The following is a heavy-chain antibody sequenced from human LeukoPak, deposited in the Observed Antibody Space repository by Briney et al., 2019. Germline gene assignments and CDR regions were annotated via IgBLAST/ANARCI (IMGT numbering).Heavy chain of an antibody. Sequence: PSETLSLTCTVSGGSISSSSYYWGWIRQPPGKGLEWIGSIYYSGSTYYNPSLKSRVTISVDTSKNQFSLKLSSVTAADTAVYYCARSLTRTYFDYWGQGTLVTVSS. CDR3: ARSLTRTYFDY. CDR1: GGSISSSSYY. J-gene: IGHJ4*02. D-gene: IGHD3-9*01. CDR2: IYYSGST. V-gene: IGHV4-39*07.